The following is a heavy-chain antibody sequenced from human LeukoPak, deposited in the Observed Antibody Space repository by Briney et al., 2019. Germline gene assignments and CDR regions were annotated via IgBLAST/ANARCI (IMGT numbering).Heavy chain of an antibody. CDR2: ISYDGSNK. CDR3: AKAIYSGSYYGLYFQH. CDR1: GFTFSTYG. V-gene: IGHV3-30*18. J-gene: IGHJ1*01. Sequence: GRSLRLSSAASGFTFSTYGIHWVRQAPGKGLEWVAVISYDGSNKYYADSVKGRFTISRDNSKNTLYLQMNSLRAEDTAVYYCAKAIYSGSYYGLYFQHWGQGTLVTVSS. D-gene: IGHD1-26*01.